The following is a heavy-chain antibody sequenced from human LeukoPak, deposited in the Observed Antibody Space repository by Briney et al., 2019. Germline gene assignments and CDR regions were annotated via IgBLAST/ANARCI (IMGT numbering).Heavy chain of an antibody. V-gene: IGHV3-15*01. J-gene: IGHJ4*02. CDR3: TTVDYGDLTPAASSDY. D-gene: IGHD4-17*01. CDR2: IKTKTDGGTT. Sequence: KPGGSLRLSCAASGFTLSKVWMSWVRQAPGKGLEWVGRIKTKTDGGTTEYAAPVRGRFTISRDDSEDTLYLQMNSLKTEDTAVYYCTTVDYGDLTPAASSDYWGQGTLVTVSS. CDR1: GFTLSKVW.